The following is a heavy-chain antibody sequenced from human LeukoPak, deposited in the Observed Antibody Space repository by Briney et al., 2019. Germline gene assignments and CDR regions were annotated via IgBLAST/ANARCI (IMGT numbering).Heavy chain of an antibody. Sequence: GGSLRLSCAASGFIFRNYGMSWVRQGPARGLEWVSSLRGDGETFYADSVKGRFTLSRDDCRSTVYFQLNNLRVDDTAIYYCAKASWVSNVDAVLWGQGTLVTVSA. V-gene: IGHV3-23*01. CDR2: LRGDGET. D-gene: IGHD3-16*01. CDR1: GFIFRNYG. J-gene: IGHJ4*02. CDR3: AKASWVSNVDAVL.